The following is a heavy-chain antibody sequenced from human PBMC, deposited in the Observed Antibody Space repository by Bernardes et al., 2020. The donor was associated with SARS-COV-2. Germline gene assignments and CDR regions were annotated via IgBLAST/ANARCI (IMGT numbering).Heavy chain of an antibody. Sequence: GGSLRLSCAASGFTFSSYCMHWVRLGPGKGPGWVSRINGDGSSINYADSVKGRFTISRDNARNTLYLEMNSLRAEDTAVYYCARGSGNYYFDYWGQGTLVTVSS. J-gene: IGHJ4*02. CDR2: INGDGSSI. D-gene: IGHD1-26*01. CDR3: ARGSGNYYFDY. CDR1: GFTFSSYC. V-gene: IGHV3-74*01.